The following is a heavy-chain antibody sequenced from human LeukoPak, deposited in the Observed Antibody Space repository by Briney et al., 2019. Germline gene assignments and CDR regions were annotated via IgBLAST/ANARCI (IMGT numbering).Heavy chain of an antibody. V-gene: IGHV1-2*02. CDR3: AIVYYGSSYYFDS. CDR1: GCTFTGYY. D-gene: IGHD3-10*01. CDR2: INPNSGGT. J-gene: IGHJ4*02. Sequence: ASVKVSCKASGCTFTGYYMHWVRQAPGQGLEWMGWINPNSGGTNYAQKFQGRVTMTRDTSISTAYMEVSRLTSDDTAVYYCAIVYYGSSYYFDSWGQGTLVTVSS.